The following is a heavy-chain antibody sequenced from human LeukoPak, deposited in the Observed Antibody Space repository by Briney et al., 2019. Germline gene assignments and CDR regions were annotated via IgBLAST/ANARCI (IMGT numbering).Heavy chain of an antibody. V-gene: IGHV1-18*01. CDR1: GYTFTSYG. CDR2: ISAYNGNT. CDR3: ARAYLTIFGVVSPGYYYGMDV. Sequence: ASVKVSCKAPGYTFTSYGISWVRQAPGQGLEWMGWISAYNGNTNYAQKLQGRVTMTTDTSTSTAYMELKSLRSDDTAVYYCARAYLTIFGVVSPGYYYGMDVWGQGTTVTVSS. D-gene: IGHD3-3*01. J-gene: IGHJ6*02.